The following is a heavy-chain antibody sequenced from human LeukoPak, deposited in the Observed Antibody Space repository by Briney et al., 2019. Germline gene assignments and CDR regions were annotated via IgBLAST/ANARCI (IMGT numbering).Heavy chain of an antibody. J-gene: IGHJ6*03. V-gene: IGHV3-11*04. Sequence: YPGGSLRLSCAASGFIFSDYYMTWIRQAPGKGLEWVSYVTSSGGHMYYADSAKGRFTISRDNAKNSLDLQMNSLRAEDTAVYYCARSSGWYHRGPDYYYYYMDVWGKGTTVTVS. D-gene: IGHD6-19*01. CDR3: ARSSGWYHRGPDYYYYYMDV. CDR1: GFIFSDYY. CDR2: VTSSGGHM.